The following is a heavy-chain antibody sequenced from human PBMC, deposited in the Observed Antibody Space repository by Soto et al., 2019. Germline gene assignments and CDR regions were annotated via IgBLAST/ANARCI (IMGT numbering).Heavy chain of an antibody. CDR1: GFSVTTYR. CDR3: TNGTSTPSGPVS. J-gene: IGHJ5*02. V-gene: IGHV3-53*01. CDR2: IYGGGST. D-gene: IGHD2-2*01. Sequence: GGSLRFSCAASGFSVTTYRMSWVRQAPGKGLEWVSVIYGGGSTVYAASVKGRFTVSRDDSKNIVYVEMNSLTAEDTAVYYCTNGTSTPSGPVSWGQGT.